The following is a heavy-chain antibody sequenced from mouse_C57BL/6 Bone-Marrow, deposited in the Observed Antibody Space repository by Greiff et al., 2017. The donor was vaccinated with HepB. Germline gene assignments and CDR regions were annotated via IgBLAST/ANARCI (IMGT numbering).Heavy chain of an antibody. CDR1: GFSLTSYG. CDR3: ARNDGYYGFAY. D-gene: IGHD2-3*01. CDR2: IWSGGST. Sequence: QVQLKESGPGLVQPSQSLSITCTVSGFSLTSYGVHWVRQSPGKGLEWLGVIWSGGSTNYNAAVISRLSISNDNSKSQVFFQMSSLQADDTAIYYCARNDGYYGFAYWGQGTLVTVSA. J-gene: IGHJ3*01. V-gene: IGHV2-2*01.